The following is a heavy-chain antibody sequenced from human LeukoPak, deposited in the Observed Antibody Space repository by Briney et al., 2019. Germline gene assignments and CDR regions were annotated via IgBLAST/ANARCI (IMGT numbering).Heavy chain of an antibody. V-gene: IGHV4-59*01. Sequence: PSEPLSLTCTVSGGSISSYYWSWIRQPPGKGLEWIGYIYYSGSTNYNPSLKSRVTTSVDTSKNQFSLKLSSVTAADTAVYYCATGYSYDNYFDYWGQGTLVTVSS. D-gene: IGHD5-18*01. J-gene: IGHJ4*02. CDR2: IYYSGST. CDR3: ATGYSYDNYFDY. CDR1: GGSISSYY.